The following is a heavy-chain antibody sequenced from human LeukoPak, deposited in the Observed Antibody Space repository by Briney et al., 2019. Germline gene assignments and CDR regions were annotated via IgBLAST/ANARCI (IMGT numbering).Heavy chain of an antibody. D-gene: IGHD4-17*01. CDR2: IFYSGST. Sequence: SQTLSLTCAVSGGSFGGAGQSWSWIRQSPGRALEWIAYIFYSGSTYYNPSLKSRVTILIDTSKNQFSLKLSSVTAADTAVYYCARGPYLGDSNNWFDPWGPGTLVTVSS. CDR3: ARGPYLGDSNNWFDP. CDR1: GGSFGGAGQS. J-gene: IGHJ5*02. V-gene: IGHV4-30-2*06.